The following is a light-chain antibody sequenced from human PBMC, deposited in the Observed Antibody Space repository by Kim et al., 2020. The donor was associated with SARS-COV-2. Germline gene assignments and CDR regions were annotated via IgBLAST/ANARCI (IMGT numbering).Light chain of an antibody. Sequence: QSALTQPASVSGSPGQSIAISCTGTSSDVGGYNTISWYQQHPGKAPRLMISDVSRRPSGVSDRFSGSKSGNTASLTISGLQAEDEADYYCSSLTNSGTYIFGTGTKVTVL. CDR3: SSLTNSGTYI. CDR2: DVS. J-gene: IGLJ1*01. CDR1: SSDVGGYNT. V-gene: IGLV2-14*03.